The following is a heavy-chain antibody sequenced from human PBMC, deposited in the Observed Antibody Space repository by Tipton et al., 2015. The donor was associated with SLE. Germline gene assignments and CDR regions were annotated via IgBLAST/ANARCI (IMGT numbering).Heavy chain of an antibody. V-gene: IGHV4-39*07. J-gene: IGHJ5*02. Sequence: TLSLTCTVSGGSISSTNYYWAWISQPPGKVLEWIGSIYYSGSTYYNPSLKSRVTISVDTSKNQFSLKLSSVTAADTAVYYCARACGGDSNWFDPWGQGTLVTVSS. CDR1: GGSISSTNYY. D-gene: IGHD2-21*01. CDR2: IYYSGST. CDR3: ARACGGDSNWFDP.